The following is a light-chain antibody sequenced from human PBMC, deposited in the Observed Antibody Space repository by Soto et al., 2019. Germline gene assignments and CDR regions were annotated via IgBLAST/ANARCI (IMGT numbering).Light chain of an antibody. CDR2: DAS. J-gene: IGKJ1*01. CDR3: QEYYSYHWT. Sequence: DIQLTQSPSSLSASVGVTFTITCRGSQSISNWLAWYQQKPGKAPNLLISDASTLESGVPSRFSGSGSGTEFTLTISSLQPDDFATYYCQEYYSYHWTFGQGTKVDIK. CDR1: QSISNW. V-gene: IGKV1-5*01.